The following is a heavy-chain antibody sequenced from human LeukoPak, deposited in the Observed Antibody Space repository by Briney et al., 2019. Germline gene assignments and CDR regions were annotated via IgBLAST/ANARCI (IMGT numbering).Heavy chain of an antibody. CDR2: ISYDGSNK. V-gene: IGHV3-30*04. J-gene: IGHJ4*02. CDR3: AKSHSSGWYRPNQYFDY. CDR1: GFTFSSYA. Sequence: GRSLRLSCAASGFTFSSYAMHWVRQAPGKGLEWVAVISYDGSNKYYADSVKGRFTISRDNSKNTLYLQMNSLRAEDTAVYYCAKSHSSGWYRPNQYFDYWGQGTLVTVSS. D-gene: IGHD6-19*01.